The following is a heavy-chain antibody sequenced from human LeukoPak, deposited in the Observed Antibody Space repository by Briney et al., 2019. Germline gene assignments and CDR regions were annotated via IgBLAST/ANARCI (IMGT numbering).Heavy chain of an antibody. D-gene: IGHD4-17*01. CDR1: GGTFSSYT. J-gene: IGHJ3*02. CDR2: IIPILGIA. V-gene: IGHV1-69*16. Sequence: GSSVKVSCKASGGTFSSYTISLVRQAPGQGLEWMGRIIPILGIANYAQKFQGRVTITTDESTSTAYMELSSLRSEDTAVYYCARDLAYGDYRDDAFDIWGQGTMVTVSS. CDR3: ARDLAYGDYRDDAFDI.